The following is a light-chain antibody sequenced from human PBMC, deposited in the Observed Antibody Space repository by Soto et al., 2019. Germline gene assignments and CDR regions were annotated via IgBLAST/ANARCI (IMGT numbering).Light chain of an antibody. CDR2: DAS. Sequence: EIVLTQSPATLSLSPGERATLSSRASQSVSSYLAWYQQKPVQAPRLLIYDASNRATGIPARFSGSGSGTDFTLTISSLEPEDFAVYYCQQRRNWPRTFGQGTKVEIK. J-gene: IGKJ1*01. V-gene: IGKV3-11*01. CDR1: QSVSSY. CDR3: QQRRNWPRT.